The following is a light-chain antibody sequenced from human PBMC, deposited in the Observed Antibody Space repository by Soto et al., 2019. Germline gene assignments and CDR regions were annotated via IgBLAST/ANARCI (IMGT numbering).Light chain of an antibody. CDR3: SSYTSSSTVV. CDR1: SSDVGGYNY. V-gene: IGLV2-14*01. CDR2: EVS. Sequence: QSALTQPASVSGSPGQSITISCTGTSSDVGGYNYVSWYQHHPGKAPKLMIYEVSNRPSGVSNRFSGSKSGNTASLTISGRQAEDEADYYCSSYTSSSTVVFGGGTKVTVL. J-gene: IGLJ3*02.